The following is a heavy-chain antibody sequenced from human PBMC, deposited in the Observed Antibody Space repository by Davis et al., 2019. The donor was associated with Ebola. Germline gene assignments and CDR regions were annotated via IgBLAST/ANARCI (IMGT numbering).Heavy chain of an antibody. D-gene: IGHD3-10*01. CDR3: ARVGALLWFGEYRYMDV. Sequence: GESLKISCAASGFTFSGYWMHWVRQAPGKGLVWVSRINSDGSSTSYADSVKGRFTISRDNAKNTLYLQMNSLRAEDTAVYYCARVGALLWFGEYRYMDVWGKGTTVTVSS. J-gene: IGHJ6*03. V-gene: IGHV3-74*01. CDR2: INSDGSST. CDR1: GFTFSGYW.